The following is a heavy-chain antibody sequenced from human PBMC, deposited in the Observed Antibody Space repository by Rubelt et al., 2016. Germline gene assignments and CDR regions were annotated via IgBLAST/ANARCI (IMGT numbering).Heavy chain of an antibody. D-gene: IGHD1-26*01. CDR3: ARHLDLGSYTATYYFDY. J-gene: IGHJ4*02. V-gene: IGHV4-34*01. Sequence: QVQLQQWGAGLLKPSETLSLTCAVYGGSFSGYYWSWIRQPPGKGLEWIGEINHSGSTNYNPSPKGGARVAVAPPRNPFSPKLGSVTAADTAVYYCARHLDLGSYTATYYFDYWGQGTLVTVSS. CDR2: INHSGST. CDR1: GGSFSGYY.